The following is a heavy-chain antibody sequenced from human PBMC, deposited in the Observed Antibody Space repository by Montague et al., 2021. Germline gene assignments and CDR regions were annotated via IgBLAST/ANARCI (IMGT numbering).Heavy chain of an antibody. CDR1: GGSISSSSYY. CDR2: IYYSGST. V-gene: IGHV4-39*01. D-gene: IGHD5-12*01. CDR3: ARQPHSGYYYYYYGMDV. Sequence: SETLSLTCTVSGGSISSSSYYWGWIRQPPGRGLEWIGSIYYSGSTYYNPSLKSRVTISVDTSKNQFSLKLSSVTAADTAVYYCARQPHSGYYYYYYGMDVWGQGTTVTVSS. J-gene: IGHJ6*02.